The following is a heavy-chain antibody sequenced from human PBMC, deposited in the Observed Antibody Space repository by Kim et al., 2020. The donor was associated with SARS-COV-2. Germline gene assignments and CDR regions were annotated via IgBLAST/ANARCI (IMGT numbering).Heavy chain of an antibody. CDR3: ARDRVGIPVDFDY. Sequence: YAASVKGRFTISRDNAKNSLYLQMNSLRDEDTAVYYCARDRVGIPVDFDYWGQGTLVTVSS. J-gene: IGHJ4*02. D-gene: IGHD3-10*01. V-gene: IGHV3-48*02.